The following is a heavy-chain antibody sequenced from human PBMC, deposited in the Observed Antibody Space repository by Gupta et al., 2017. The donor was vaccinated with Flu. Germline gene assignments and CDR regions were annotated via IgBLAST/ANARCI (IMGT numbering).Heavy chain of an antibody. CDR2: INPDTGGT. Sequence: HWVRQAPGQGHEWIGWINPDTGGTHYALKFQGRVTLTRHMSTDTAYMDLTLLTSDDTAVYFCARGPLRGGWYWVDSWGQGTLVTVSS. CDR3: ARGPLRGGWYWVDS. D-gene: IGHD6-19*01. V-gene: IGHV1-2*02. J-gene: IGHJ5*02.